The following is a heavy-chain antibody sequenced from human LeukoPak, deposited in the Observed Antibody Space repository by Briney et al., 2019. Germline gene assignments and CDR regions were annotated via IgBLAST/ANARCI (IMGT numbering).Heavy chain of an antibody. CDR3: TTGGFGELSNFDY. D-gene: IGHD3-10*01. V-gene: IGHV3-15*07. Sequence: GGSLRLSCTASGFSFSGHWMHWVRQAPGKGLEWVGRIKSKTDGGTTDYAAPVKGRFTISRDDSKNTLYLQMNSLKTEDTAVYYCTTGGFGELSNFDYWGQGTLVTVSS. CDR1: GFSFSGHW. CDR2: IKSKTDGGTT. J-gene: IGHJ4*02.